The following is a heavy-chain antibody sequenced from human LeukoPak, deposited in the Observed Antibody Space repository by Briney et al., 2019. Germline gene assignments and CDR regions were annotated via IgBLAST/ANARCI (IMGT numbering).Heavy chain of an antibody. V-gene: IGHV3-66*01. D-gene: IGHD5-12*01. CDR3: TGGGGDGYNYVLRY. J-gene: IGHJ4*02. CDR2: IYSGGST. CDR1: EFTVSTNY. Sequence: GGSLRLSCAASEFTVSTNYMSWVSRAPGKGLEWVSFIYSGGSTYYADSVKGRFTISRDNSKNTLYLQMNSLRAEDTAVYFCTGGGGDGYNYVLRYWGQGTLVTVFS.